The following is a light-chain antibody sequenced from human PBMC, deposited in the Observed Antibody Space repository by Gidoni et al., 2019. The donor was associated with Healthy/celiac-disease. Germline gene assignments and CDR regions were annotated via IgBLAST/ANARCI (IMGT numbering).Light chain of an antibody. J-gene: IGKJ5*01. CDR2: TAS. CDR1: QTISIY. Sequence: DIQMTQSPSSLSASVGDRVTIPCRASQTISIYLHWYQQKPGKAPKLLIYTASTLQSGVPSRFSGSGSGTDFTLTSSNLQPEDVETYYCQQSYSIPQGFGQGTRLEI. V-gene: IGKV1-39*01. CDR3: QQSYSIPQG.